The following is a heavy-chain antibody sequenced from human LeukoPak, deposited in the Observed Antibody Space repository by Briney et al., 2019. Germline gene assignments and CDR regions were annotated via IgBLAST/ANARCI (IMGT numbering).Heavy chain of an antibody. D-gene: IGHD5-18*01. J-gene: IGHJ4*02. CDR1: GYTFTGYY. CDR2: INPNSGGT. CDR3: ASLRGYSYGFXPEIDY. Sequence: ASVKVSCKASGYTFTGYYMHWVRQAPGQGLEWMGWINPNSGGTNYAQKFQGRVTMTRDTSISTAYMELSRLRSDDTAVYYCASLRGYSYGFXPEIDYWGQGTLVTVSS. V-gene: IGHV1-2*02.